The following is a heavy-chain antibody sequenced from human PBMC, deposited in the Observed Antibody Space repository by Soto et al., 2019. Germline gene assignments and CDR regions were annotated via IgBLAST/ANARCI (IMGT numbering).Heavy chain of an antibody. Sequence: SETLSLTCTVSGGSISSGGYYWSWIRQHPGKGLEWIGYIYYSGSTYYNPSLKSRVTISVDTSKNKFSLNLSSVTAADTAVDYCARDRFYGWGSYYRGYYYYGMDVWGQGTTVT. V-gene: IGHV4-31*03. D-gene: IGHD3-10*01. J-gene: IGHJ6*02. CDR1: GGSISSGGYY. CDR2: IYYSGST. CDR3: ARDRFYGWGSYYRGYYYYGMDV.